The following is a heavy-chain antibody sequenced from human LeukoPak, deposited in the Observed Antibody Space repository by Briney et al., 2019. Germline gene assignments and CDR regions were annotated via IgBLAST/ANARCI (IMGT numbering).Heavy chain of an antibody. CDR3: ARGVTMIGPEV. D-gene: IGHD3-22*01. CDR2: ISSSSSYI. V-gene: IGHV3-21*01. J-gene: IGHJ4*02. CDR1: GFTFSSYS. Sequence: GGSLRLCCAGSGFTFSSYSMNWVRQAPGKGMEWVSSISSSSSYIYYAGSVKGRFTISRDNAKNSLYLQMNSLRAEDTAVYYCARGVTMIGPEVWGQGTLVTVSS.